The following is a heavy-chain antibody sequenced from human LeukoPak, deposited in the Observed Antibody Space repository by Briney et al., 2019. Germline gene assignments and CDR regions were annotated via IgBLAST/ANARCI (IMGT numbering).Heavy chain of an antibody. Sequence: PGGSLRLSCAASGFTFSSYSMNWVRQAPGKGLEWVSSISSSSSYIYYADSVKGRFAISRDNAKNSLYLRMNSLRAEDTAVYYCARDRGYYDSSGYYRFDYWGQGTLVTVSS. CDR1: GFTFSSYS. CDR3: ARDRGYYDSSGYYRFDY. CDR2: ISSSSSYI. J-gene: IGHJ4*02. D-gene: IGHD3-22*01. V-gene: IGHV3-21*01.